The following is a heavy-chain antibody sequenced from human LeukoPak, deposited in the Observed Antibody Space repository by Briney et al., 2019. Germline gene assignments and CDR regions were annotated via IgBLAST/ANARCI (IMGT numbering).Heavy chain of an antibody. CDR2: ISGSGGST. V-gene: IGHV3-23*01. CDR3: AKTFAAASY. CDR1: GCTFSSYA. J-gene: IGHJ4*02. D-gene: IGHD2-2*01. Sequence: GGSLRLSCAASGCTFSSYAMSWVRMAPGKGLEWVSAISGSGGSTYYADSVKGRFTISRDNSKTTLYLQMNSLRAEDTAVYYCAKTFAAASYWGQGTLVTVSS.